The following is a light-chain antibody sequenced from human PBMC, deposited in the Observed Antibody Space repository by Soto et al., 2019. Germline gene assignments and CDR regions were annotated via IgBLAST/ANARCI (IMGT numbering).Light chain of an antibody. CDR3: HQRYNWPRVT. V-gene: IGKV3-11*01. J-gene: IGKJ5*01. CDR1: QSVSSY. CDR2: DVS. Sequence: EIVLTQSPGTLSLSPWDGATLSCRASQSVSSYLAWYQQKPGQPPRLLIYDVSNRATGIPARFSGSGSGTDFTLTITSLEPEDFAVYFCHQRYNWPRVTFGQGTRLEIK.